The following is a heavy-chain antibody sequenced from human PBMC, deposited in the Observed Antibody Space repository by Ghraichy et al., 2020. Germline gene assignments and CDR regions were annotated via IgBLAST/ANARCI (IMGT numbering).Heavy chain of an antibody. V-gene: IGHV4-59*01. CDR1: GGSISSYY. Sequence: SQTLSLTCTVSGGSISSYYWSWIRQPPGKGLEWIGYIYYSGSTNYNPSLKSRVTISVDTSKNQFSLKLSSVTAADTAVYYCARALRGSGWFPWWGQGTLVTVSS. CDR2: IYYSGST. J-gene: IGHJ4*02. D-gene: IGHD6-19*01. CDR3: ARALRGSGWFPW.